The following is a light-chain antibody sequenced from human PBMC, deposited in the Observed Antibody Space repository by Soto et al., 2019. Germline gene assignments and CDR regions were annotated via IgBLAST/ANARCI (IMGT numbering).Light chain of an antibody. CDR1: QYIGRY. CDR2: AAS. CDR3: QQTYRTPLT. V-gene: IGKV1-39*01. Sequence: DFQMTQPPSSLPQSVGDRRTITSRAGQYIGRYLNWYQQKPGKASKLRIDAASSLHSGVPSRFSGRGSGTDGTRTISSLQPEDFATYAGQQTYRTPLTGGGGTKVDIK. J-gene: IGKJ4*01.